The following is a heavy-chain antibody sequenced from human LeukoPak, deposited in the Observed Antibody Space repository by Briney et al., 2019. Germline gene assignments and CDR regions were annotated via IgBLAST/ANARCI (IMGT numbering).Heavy chain of an antibody. D-gene: IGHD6-19*01. CDR3: AKFDSSGWYRPFDY. Sequence: GGTLRLSCAASGFTFKKYDVTWVRQAPGKGLEWVSAISGSGGSTYYADSVKGRFTISRDNSKNTLYLQMNSLRTEDTAVYYCAKFDSSGWYRPFDYWGQGTLVTVSS. CDR2: ISGSGGST. J-gene: IGHJ4*02. V-gene: IGHV3-23*01. CDR1: GFTFKKYD.